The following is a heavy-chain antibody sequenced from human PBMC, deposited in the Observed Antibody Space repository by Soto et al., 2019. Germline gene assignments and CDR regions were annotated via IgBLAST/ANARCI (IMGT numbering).Heavy chain of an antibody. CDR1: GYTFTSYY. V-gene: IGHV1-46*04. CDR3: ARGAELATIRDYFDY. D-gene: IGHD5-12*01. CDR2: INPSGGST. Sequence: QVQLVQSGAEVKKPGASVKVSCKASGYTFTSYYVHWVRQAPGQGLEWMGIINPSGGSTSYAQKLQGRVTMPRDTSTSTVYMELTSLRSEDTAVYYCARGAELATIRDYFDYWGQGTLVTVSS. J-gene: IGHJ4*02.